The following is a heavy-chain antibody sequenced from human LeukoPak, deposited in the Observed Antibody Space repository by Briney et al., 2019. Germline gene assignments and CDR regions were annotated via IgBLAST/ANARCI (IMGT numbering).Heavy chain of an antibody. V-gene: IGHV3-30-3*01. D-gene: IGHD6-19*01. J-gene: IGHJ4*02. CDR1: GFTFSSYA. Sequence: GGSLRLSCAASGFTFSSYAMHWVRQAPGKGLEWVAVISYDGSNKYYADSVKGRFTISRDNFKNTLYLQMNSLRAQDTAVYYCARDRGSSGWYGDYWGQGTLVTVSS. CDR2: ISYDGSNK. CDR3: ARDRGSSGWYGDY.